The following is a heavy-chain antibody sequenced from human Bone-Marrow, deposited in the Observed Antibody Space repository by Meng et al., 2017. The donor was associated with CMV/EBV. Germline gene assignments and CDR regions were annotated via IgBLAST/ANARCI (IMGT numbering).Heavy chain of an antibody. CDR3: AREYCSSTSCYSPGITTFDP. CDR2: IIPIFGTA. Sequence: FSSYAIRWVRQAHGQGLEWTGGIIPIFGTANYAQKFQGRVTITADESTSTAYMELSSLRSEDTAVYYCAREYCSSTSCYSPGITTFDPWGQGTLVTVSS. V-gene: IGHV1-69*01. CDR1: FSSYA. D-gene: IGHD2-2*01. J-gene: IGHJ5*02.